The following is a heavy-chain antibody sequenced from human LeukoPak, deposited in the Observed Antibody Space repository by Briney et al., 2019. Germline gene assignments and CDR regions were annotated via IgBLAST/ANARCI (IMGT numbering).Heavy chain of an antibody. CDR3: ARVDCSSTSCYEFDY. CDR1: GFTFSDYY. CDR2: IRSSGSTI. D-gene: IGHD2-2*01. J-gene: IGHJ4*02. Sequence: PGGSLRLSCAASGFTFSDYYMSWIRQAPGKGLEWVSYIRSSGSTIHYADSVKGRFTISRDNAKNSLYLQMNSLRAEDTAVYYCARVDCSSTSCYEFDYWGQGTLVTVSS. V-gene: IGHV3-11*04.